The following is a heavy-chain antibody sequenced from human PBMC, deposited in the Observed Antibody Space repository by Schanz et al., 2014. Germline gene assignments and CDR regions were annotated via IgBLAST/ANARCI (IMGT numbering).Heavy chain of an antibody. CDR2: IGYLGDT. Sequence: EVQLVESGGGLVQPGGSLSLSCAASGFTLSNSDMHWVRQGTGKGLEWVSTIGYLGDTYYPDSVKGRFTVSRDSGQNSLYLQMNSLRAGDTAVYYCARDRGYCSGGSCLTFDYWGQGTLVTVSS. CDR1: GFTLSNSD. V-gene: IGHV3-13*01. D-gene: IGHD2-15*01. J-gene: IGHJ4*02. CDR3: ARDRGYCSGGSCLTFDY.